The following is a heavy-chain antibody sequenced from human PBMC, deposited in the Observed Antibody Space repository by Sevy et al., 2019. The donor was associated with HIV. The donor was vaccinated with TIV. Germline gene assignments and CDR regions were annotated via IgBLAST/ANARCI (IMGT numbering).Heavy chain of an antibody. J-gene: IGHJ4*02. V-gene: IGHV3-30-3*01. CDR2: ISNDGSNM. CDR3: AREFNWNQGY. CDR1: GFTFRSYA. D-gene: IGHD1-20*01. Sequence: GGSLRLSCAASGFTFRSYAMHWVRQAPGKGLEWVAVISNDGSNMYYADSVKGRFTISRDNSKNTLYLQMNSLRAEDTAVYYGAREFNWNQGYWGQGTLVTVSS.